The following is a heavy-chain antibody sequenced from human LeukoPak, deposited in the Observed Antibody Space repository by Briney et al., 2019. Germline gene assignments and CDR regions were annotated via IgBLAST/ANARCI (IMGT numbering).Heavy chain of an antibody. CDR3: AREGPSLLYCSSTSCYNWFDP. J-gene: IGHJ5*02. CDR1: GYTFTSYG. V-gene: IGHV1-18*01. Sequence: ASVKVSCKASGYTFTSYGISWVRQAPGQGLEWMGWISAYNGNTNYAQKLQGRVTMTTDTSTSTAYMELRSLRSDDTAVYYCAREGPSLLYCSSTSCYNWFDPWGQGTLVTVSS. D-gene: IGHD2-2*01. CDR2: ISAYNGNT.